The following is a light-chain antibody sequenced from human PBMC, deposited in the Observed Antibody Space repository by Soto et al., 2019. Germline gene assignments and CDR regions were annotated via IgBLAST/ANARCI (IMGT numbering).Light chain of an antibody. Sequence: DIQMTQSPYTLSASVGVRVTITCRASQSFSTQLAWYQQKPGKAPKLLIYKASSLEGGVPTRFSGSGSRTEFTLTISSLQPDDLATYYCLRYNSLPFTLGPWTKVDIK. CDR3: LRYNSLPFT. CDR2: KAS. CDR1: QSFSTQ. J-gene: IGKJ3*01. V-gene: IGKV1-5*03.